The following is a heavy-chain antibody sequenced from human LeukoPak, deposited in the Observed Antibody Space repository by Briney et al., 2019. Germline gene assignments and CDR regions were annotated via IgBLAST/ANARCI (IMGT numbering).Heavy chain of an antibody. Sequence: PGGSLRLSRAASRFTFSSYSMNWVRQAPGKGLEWVSSISSSGSYIYHADSVKGRFTISRDNAENSLYLQMNSLKAEDTAIYYCATYRQVLLPFESWGQGTLVTVSS. J-gene: IGHJ4*02. CDR3: ATYRQVLLPFES. CDR2: ISSSGSYI. D-gene: IGHD2-8*02. CDR1: RFTFSSYS. V-gene: IGHV3-21*04.